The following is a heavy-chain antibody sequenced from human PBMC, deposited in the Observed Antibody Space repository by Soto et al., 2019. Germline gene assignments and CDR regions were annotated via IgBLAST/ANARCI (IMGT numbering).Heavy chain of an antibody. Sequence: PSETLSLTCTVSGRSISSSSYYWGWIRQPPGKGLEWIGSIYYSGSTYYNPSLKSRVTISVDTSKNQFSLRLSSVTAADTAVYYCARLNGYCVSTGCHGYYGMDVWGQGTTVT. CDR3: ARLNGYCVSTGCHGYYGMDV. J-gene: IGHJ6*02. V-gene: IGHV4-39*01. CDR1: GRSISSSSYY. D-gene: IGHD2-2*03. CDR2: IYYSGST.